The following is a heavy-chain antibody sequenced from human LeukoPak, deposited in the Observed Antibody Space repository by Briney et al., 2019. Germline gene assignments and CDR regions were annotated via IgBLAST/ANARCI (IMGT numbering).Heavy chain of an antibody. D-gene: IGHD6-13*01. CDR2: IYYSGST. CDR3: AMAYSSSWYYFDY. CDR1: GGSIRGYF. J-gene: IGHJ4*02. V-gene: IGHV4-59*01. Sequence: SETLSLTCTVSGGSIRGYFWTWIRQPPGKGLEWIGYIYYSGSTNYNPSLKSRVTIAVDTSKNQFSLRLNSVTAADTAVYYCAMAYSSSWYYFDYWGQGTLVTVSS.